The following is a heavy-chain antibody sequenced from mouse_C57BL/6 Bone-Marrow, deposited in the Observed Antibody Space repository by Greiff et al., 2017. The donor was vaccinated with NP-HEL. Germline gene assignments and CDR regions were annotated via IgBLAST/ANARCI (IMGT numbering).Heavy chain of an antibody. CDR1: GYTFTSYW. J-gene: IGHJ1*03. V-gene: IGHV1-74*01. Sequence: QVQLQQPGAELVKPGASVKVSCKASGYTFTSYWMHWVKQRPGQGLEWIGRIHPSDNDTNYNQKFKGKATLTVDKSSSTAYMQLSSLTSEDSAVYYCAIYDGYFYWYFDVWGTGTTVTVSS. D-gene: IGHD2-3*01. CDR2: IHPSDNDT. CDR3: AIYDGYFYWYFDV.